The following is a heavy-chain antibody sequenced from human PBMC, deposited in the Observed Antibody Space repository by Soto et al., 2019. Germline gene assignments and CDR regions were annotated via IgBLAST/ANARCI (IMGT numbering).Heavy chain of an antibody. V-gene: IGHV1-18*01. CDR2: ISAYNGNT. Sequence: ASVKVSCKASGYTFASYAMNWGRQAPGQGLEWMGWISAYNGNTNYAQKLQGRVTMTTDTSTSTAYMELRSLRSDDTAVYYCAILTIAGQNYYWGQGTLVTVSS. CDR3: AILTIAGQNYY. D-gene: IGHD6-13*01. CDR1: GYTFASYA. J-gene: IGHJ4*02.